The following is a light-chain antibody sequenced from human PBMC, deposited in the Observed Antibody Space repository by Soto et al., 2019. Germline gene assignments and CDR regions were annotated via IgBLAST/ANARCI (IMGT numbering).Light chain of an antibody. CDR3: NSYREDHPRFYV. Sequence: QSALTQPASVSGSPGQSITISCTGTHSDIGNYNYVSWYQHLPGKAPKLMLYDVGSRPSGVSSRFSGSKSGNTASLAISGLRAEDEADYYCNSYREDHPRFYVFGTGTKLTVL. CDR2: DVG. V-gene: IGLV2-14*03. J-gene: IGLJ1*01. CDR1: HSDIGNYNY.